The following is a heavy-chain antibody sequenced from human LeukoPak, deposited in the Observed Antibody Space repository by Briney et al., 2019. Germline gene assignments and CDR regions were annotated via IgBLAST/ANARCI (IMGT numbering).Heavy chain of an antibody. Sequence: GGSLRLSCAASGFTFSSYGMHWVRQAPGTGLEGVAFIRYDGSNKYYADSVKGRFTISRDNSKNTLYLQMNSLRAEDTVVYYCAGDDYGGNPEGYWGQGTLVTVSS. V-gene: IGHV3-30*02. CDR3: AGDDYGGNPEGY. CDR2: IRYDGSNK. D-gene: IGHD4-23*01. CDR1: GFTFSSYG. J-gene: IGHJ4*02.